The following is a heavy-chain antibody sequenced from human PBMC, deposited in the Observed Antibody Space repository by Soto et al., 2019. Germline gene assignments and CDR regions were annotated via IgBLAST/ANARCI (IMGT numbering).Heavy chain of an antibody. D-gene: IGHD1-26*01. V-gene: IGHV1-3*01. CDR1: GYTFTSYA. Sequence: ASVKVSCKASGYTFTSYAMHWVRQAPGQRLEWMGWINAGNGNTKYSQKFQGRVTITRDTSASTAYMGLSSLRSEDTAVYYWARVARPSIVGPRGRDVVWAFDIWGQGTMVTVSS. CDR3: ARVARPSIVGPRGRDVVWAFDI. J-gene: IGHJ3*02. CDR2: INAGNGNT.